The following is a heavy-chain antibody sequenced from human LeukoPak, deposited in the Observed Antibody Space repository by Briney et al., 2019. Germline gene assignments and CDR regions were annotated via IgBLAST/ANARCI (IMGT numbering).Heavy chain of an antibody. CDR1: GYSISSGYY. Sequence: SETLSLTCTVSGYSISSGYYWGWIRQPPGKGLEWIGSIYHSGSTYYNPSLKSRVTISVDTSKNQFSLKLSSVTAADTAVYYCANRRRRAAAGTRAFDYWGQGTLVTVSS. CDR3: ANRRRRAAAGTRAFDY. J-gene: IGHJ4*02. D-gene: IGHD6-13*01. CDR2: IYHSGST. V-gene: IGHV4-38-2*02.